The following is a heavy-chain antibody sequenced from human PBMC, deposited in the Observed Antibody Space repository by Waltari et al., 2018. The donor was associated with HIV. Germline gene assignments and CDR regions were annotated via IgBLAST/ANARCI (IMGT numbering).Heavy chain of an antibody. CDR2: ISSNSEYI. D-gene: IGHD4-17*01. J-gene: IGHJ4*02. CDR3: ATTVTTRGTFDY. Sequence: VQLVESGGDMVKPGGSLRLPCEASGSSFSRYALTWVRQDPGKGLQWLSYISSNSEYIYYVHSVQGRFTISRDNAKSSVFLQMDNVRDEDTATYYCATTVTTRGTFDYWGQGTVVAV. CDR1: GSSFSRYA. V-gene: IGHV3-21*05.